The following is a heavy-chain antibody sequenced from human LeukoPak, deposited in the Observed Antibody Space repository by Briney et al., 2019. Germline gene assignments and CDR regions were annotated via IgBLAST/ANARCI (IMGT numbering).Heavy chain of an antibody. CDR1: GGSISSYY. CDR2: IYYSGST. J-gene: IGHJ4*02. CDR3: ASTDVYTRNFDF. V-gene: IGHV4-59*01. D-gene: IGHD2-2*02. Sequence: SETLSLTCTVSGGSISSYYWSWVWHPPGKGLGGIWDIYYSGSTNYNPSLKSRVTISVDTAKHQFSLKLSSVAAADTAVYYCASTDVYTRNFDFWGQGTLVTVSS.